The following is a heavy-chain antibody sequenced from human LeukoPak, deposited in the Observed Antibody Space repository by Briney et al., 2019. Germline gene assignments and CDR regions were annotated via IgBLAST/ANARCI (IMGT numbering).Heavy chain of an antibody. J-gene: IGHJ4*02. CDR3: ARVHSSGWYVY. Sequence: GGSLRLSCAASGFTFSDYYMSWIRQAPGKGLEWVSYISSSGSTIYYADSVKGRFTISRDNAKNSLYLQMNSLRAEDTAVYHCARVHSSGWYVYWGQGTLVTVSS. CDR2: ISSSGSTI. V-gene: IGHV3-11*04. D-gene: IGHD6-19*01. CDR1: GFTFSDYY.